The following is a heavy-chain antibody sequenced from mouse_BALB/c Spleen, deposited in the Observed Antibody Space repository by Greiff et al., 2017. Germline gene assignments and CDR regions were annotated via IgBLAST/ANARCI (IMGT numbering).Heavy chain of an antibody. V-gene: IGHV5-6-3*01. D-gene: IGHD2-4*01. CDR2: INSNGGST. CDR1: GFTFSSYG. Sequence: DVHLVESGGGLVQPGGSLKLSCAASGFTFSSYGMSWVRQTPDKRLELVATINSNGGSTYYPDSVKGRFTISRDNAKNTLYLQMSSLKSEDTAMYYCARDGITTNFDYWGQGTTLTVSS. J-gene: IGHJ2*01. CDR3: ARDGITTNFDY.